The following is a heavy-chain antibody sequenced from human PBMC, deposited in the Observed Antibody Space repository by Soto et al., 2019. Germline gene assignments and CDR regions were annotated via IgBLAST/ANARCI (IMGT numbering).Heavy chain of an antibody. V-gene: IGHV4-34*01. CDR1: GGSFSGYY. CDR2: INHSGST. Sequence: KTSETLSLTCAVYGGSFSGYYWTWIRQPPGKGLEWIGEINHSGSTNYNPSLKSRVTISEDTSKNQFSLKLSCVTAADTAVYYCARGRGGSGSYYKEDRLHWFDPWGQGTLVTVSS. D-gene: IGHD3-10*01. J-gene: IGHJ5*01. CDR3: ARGRGGSGSYYKEDRLHWFDP.